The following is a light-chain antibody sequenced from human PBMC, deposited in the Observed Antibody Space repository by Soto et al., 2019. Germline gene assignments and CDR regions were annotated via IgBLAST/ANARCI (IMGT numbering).Light chain of an antibody. CDR1: QTISNM. CDR2: GAS. Sequence: EVVIKPSPATLSVSPGDKVSLSCRANQTISNMLAWYQQKPGQAPRLLIYGASNRATGIPDRFSGSGSGTDFTLTISRLEPEDFAVYYCQQYGSSGTFGQGTKVAI. J-gene: IGKJ1*01. V-gene: IGKV3-20*01. CDR3: QQYGSSGT.